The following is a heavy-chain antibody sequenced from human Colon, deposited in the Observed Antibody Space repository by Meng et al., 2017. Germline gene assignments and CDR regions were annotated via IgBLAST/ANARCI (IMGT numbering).Heavy chain of an antibody. CDR2: ISRSATSK. J-gene: IGHJ4*02. CDR1: GFTFSDSY. Sequence: GESLKISCTASGFTFSDSYMSWVRQAPGKGLEWISYISRSATSKYYADSVKGRFTISRDNAKNSLCLQMNSLRAEDTAVYYCARELVVAGTFDYWGQGTLVTVSS. V-gene: IGHV3-11*04. CDR3: ARELVVAGTFDY. D-gene: IGHD6-19*01.